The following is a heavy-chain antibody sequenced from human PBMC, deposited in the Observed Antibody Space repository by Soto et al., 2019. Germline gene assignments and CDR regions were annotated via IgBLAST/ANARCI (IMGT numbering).Heavy chain of an antibody. Sequence: WTWIRQHPGKGLEWIGNIYDNGITYYNPSLKSRVIISEDTSKNQFSLRLSSVTAADTAVYYCTRDRGFGMDVWGQGTTVTVSS. V-gene: IGHV4-31*02. CDR2: IYDNGIT. J-gene: IGHJ6*02. CDR3: TRDRGFGMDV.